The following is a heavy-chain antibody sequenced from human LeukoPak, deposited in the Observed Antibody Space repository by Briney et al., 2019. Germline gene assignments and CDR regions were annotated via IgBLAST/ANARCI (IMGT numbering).Heavy chain of an antibody. J-gene: IGHJ4*02. Sequence: EASVKVSCKASGYTFTSYGISWVRQAPGQGLEWMGIINPSGGSTSYAQKFQGRVTMTRDTSTSTVYMELSSLRSEDTAVYYCARAPPLRFLEWLDPFDYWGQGTLVTVSS. CDR2: INPSGGST. CDR3: ARAPPLRFLEWLDPFDY. D-gene: IGHD3-3*01. CDR1: GYTFTSYG. V-gene: IGHV1-46*01.